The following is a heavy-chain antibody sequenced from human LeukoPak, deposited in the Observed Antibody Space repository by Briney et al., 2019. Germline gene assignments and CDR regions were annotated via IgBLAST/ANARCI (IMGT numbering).Heavy chain of an antibody. J-gene: IGHJ3*02. D-gene: IGHD3-9*01. CDR3: ARGDYDILTGYSSDAFDI. V-gene: IGHV7-4-1*02. CDR1: GYTFTSYA. Sequence: ASVKVSCKASGYTFTSYAMNWVRQAPGQGLEWMGWINTNTGNPTYAQGFTGRFVLSLGTSVSTAYLQISSLKAEDTAVYYCARGDYDILTGYSSDAFDIWGQGTMVTVSS. CDR2: INTNTGNP.